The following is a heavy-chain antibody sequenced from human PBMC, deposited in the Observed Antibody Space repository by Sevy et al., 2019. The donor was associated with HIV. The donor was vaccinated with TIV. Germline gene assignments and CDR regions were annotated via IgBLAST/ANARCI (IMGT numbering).Heavy chain of an antibody. Sequence: GGSLRLSCAASGFTFDDYAMHWVRQAPGKGLEWVSSISWSSGSIGYVDSVKGRFTISRDNAKNSLYLQMNSLRAEDTALYYCAKGNPSIAVAGTEGMDVWGQGTTVTVSS. V-gene: IGHV3-9*01. J-gene: IGHJ6*02. CDR3: AKGNPSIAVAGTEGMDV. CDR2: ISWSSGSI. D-gene: IGHD6-19*01. CDR1: GFTFDDYA.